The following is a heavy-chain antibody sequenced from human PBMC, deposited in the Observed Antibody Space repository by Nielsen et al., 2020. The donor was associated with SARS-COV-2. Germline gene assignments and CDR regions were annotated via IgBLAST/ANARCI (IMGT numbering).Heavy chain of an antibody. Sequence: GESLKISCAASGFTFSSYWMSWVRQAPGKGLEWVANIKQDGSEKYYVDSVKGRFTISRDNAKNSLYLQMNSLRAEDTAVYYCAREGSVGATGLHYYYGMDVWGQGTTVTVSS. CDR1: GFTFSSYW. V-gene: IGHV3-7*01. D-gene: IGHD1-26*01. CDR3: AREGSVGATGLHYYYGMDV. J-gene: IGHJ6*02. CDR2: IKQDGSEK.